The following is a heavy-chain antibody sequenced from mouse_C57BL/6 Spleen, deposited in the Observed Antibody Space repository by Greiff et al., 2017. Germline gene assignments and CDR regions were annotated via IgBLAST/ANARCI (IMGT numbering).Heavy chain of an antibody. CDR3: ARESSFYARDY. CDR1: GYTFTSYW. CDR2: IHPNSGST. Sequence: QVQLQQPGAELVKPGASVKLSCTASGYTFTSYWMHWVKQRPGQGLEWIGMIHPNSGSTNYNEKFKSKATLTVDKSSSTAYMQLSSLTSEDSAVYYCARESSFYARDYWGQGTSVTVSS. V-gene: IGHV1-64*01. D-gene: IGHD1-1*01. J-gene: IGHJ4*01.